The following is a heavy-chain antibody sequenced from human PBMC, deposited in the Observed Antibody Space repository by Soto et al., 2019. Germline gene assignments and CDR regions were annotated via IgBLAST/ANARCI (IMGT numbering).Heavy chain of an antibody. CDR1: GGTFSSYA. D-gene: IGHD5-18*01. Sequence: SSVKVSCKASGGTFSSYAISWVRQAPGQGLEWMGGIIPIFGTANYAQKFQGRVTITADESTSTAYMELSSLRSEDTAVYYCARVLPFKYNYGPGYYDGMDVWGQGTTVTV. CDR2: IIPIFGTA. V-gene: IGHV1-69*13. J-gene: IGHJ6*02. CDR3: ARVLPFKYNYGPGYYDGMDV.